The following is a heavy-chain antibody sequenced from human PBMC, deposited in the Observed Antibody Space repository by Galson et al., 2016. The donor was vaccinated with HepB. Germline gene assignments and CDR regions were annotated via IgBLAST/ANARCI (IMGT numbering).Heavy chain of an antibody. Sequence: SVKVSCKASGYRFFTYGISWVRQAPGQGLGWLGWISANSGNTIYAQKFQDRVTMTRDTSASTVYMDLRSLRSDDTAGYYCARDVQFRFDYWGQGTLVTVSS. CDR3: ARDVQFRFDY. CDR1: GYRFFTYG. CDR2: ISANSGNT. J-gene: IGHJ4*02. D-gene: IGHD4-11*01. V-gene: IGHV1-18*04.